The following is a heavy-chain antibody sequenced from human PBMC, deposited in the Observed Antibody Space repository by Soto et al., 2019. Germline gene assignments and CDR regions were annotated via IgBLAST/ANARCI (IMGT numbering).Heavy chain of an antibody. V-gene: IGHV3-23*01. CDR3: ALGYYYYMDV. J-gene: IGHJ6*03. CDR2: ISGSGGST. Sequence: EVQLLESGGGLVQPGGSLRLSCAASGFTFSSYAMSWVRQAPGKGLEWVSAISGSGGSTYYAYSVKGRFTISRDNSKNTLYLQMNSRRAEDTALYYCALGYYYYMDVWGKGTTVTVSS. CDR1: GFTFSSYA.